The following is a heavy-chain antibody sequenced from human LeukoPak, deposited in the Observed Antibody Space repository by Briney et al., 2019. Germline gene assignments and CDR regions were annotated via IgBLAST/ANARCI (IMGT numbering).Heavy chain of an antibody. CDR3: AGLASGSYYGGFDY. Sequence: ASVKVSCKASGYTFTSYAMQWVRQAPGQRLEWMGWINAGNGNTKYSQKFQGRVTITRDTSASTAYMELSSLRSEDTAVYYCAGLASGSYYGGFDYWGQGTLVTVSS. V-gene: IGHV1-3*01. CDR1: GYTFTSYA. D-gene: IGHD1-26*01. J-gene: IGHJ4*02. CDR2: INAGNGNT.